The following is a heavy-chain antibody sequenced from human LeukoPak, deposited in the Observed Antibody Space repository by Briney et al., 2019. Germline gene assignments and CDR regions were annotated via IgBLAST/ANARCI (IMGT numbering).Heavy chain of an antibody. J-gene: IGHJ4*02. CDR1: GGSFSGYY. CDR2: INHSGST. V-gene: IGHV4-34*01. Sequence: SETLSLTCAVYGGSFSGYYWSWIRQPPGKGLEWLGEINHSGSTNYTPSLKSRVTLSVDTSKNQFSLKLSSVTAADTAVYYCARVHGAGGNYFDYWGQGTLVTVSS. CDR3: ARVHGAGGNYFDY. D-gene: IGHD2-15*01.